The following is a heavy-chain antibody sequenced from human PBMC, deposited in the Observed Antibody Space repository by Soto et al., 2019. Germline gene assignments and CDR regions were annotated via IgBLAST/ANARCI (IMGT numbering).Heavy chain of an antibody. CDR2: ISYGGST. J-gene: IGHJ4*02. V-gene: IGHV4-31*03. D-gene: IGHD5-18*01. Sequence: QVQLQESGPGLVEPSQTLSLTCTVSGGSINSGGYCWSWIRQHPGKGLDWIGCISYGGSTSYNPSLKSRLTISVATSKNQFSLKLTTVSAADRAVYYCSRGILVWGQGALIAVSS. CDR3: SRGILV. CDR1: GGSINSGGYC.